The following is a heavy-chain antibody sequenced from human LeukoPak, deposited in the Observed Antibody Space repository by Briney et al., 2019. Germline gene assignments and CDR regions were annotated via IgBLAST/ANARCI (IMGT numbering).Heavy chain of an antibody. CDR3: AGYYYDRSGDFGFFP. J-gene: IGHJ5*02. Sequence: ASVKVSCKASSYTFPRYYMYWVRQAPGHGLEWMGIINPSGCITNYALKFQRKVTMTSDMSPCPVYMELSSQQSEDTTVYYCAGYYYDRSGDFGFFPWGQ. D-gene: IGHD3-22*01. CDR2: INPSGCIT. V-gene: IGHV1-46*01. CDR1: SYTFPRYY.